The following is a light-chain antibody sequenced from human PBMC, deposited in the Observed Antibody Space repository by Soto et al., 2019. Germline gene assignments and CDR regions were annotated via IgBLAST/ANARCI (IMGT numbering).Light chain of an antibody. CDR2: GAS. J-gene: IGKJ1*01. V-gene: IGKV3-15*01. CDR3: QQYGSSSWT. CDR1: QSVGNS. Sequence: EIVMTQSPATLSLSPGAGATLSGRASQSVGNSLAWYQQIPGQAPRLLIYGASTRVTGIPARFSGSGSGTEFTLTISRLEPEDFAVYYCQQYGSSSWTFGQGTKVDIK.